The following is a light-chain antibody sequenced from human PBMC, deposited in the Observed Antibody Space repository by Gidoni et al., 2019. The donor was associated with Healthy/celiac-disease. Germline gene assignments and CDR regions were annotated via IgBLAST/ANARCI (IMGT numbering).Light chain of an antibody. CDR1: QGINSA. CDR3: HHYNSYPQT. Sequence: AIQLTQSPSSLSASVGDRVTITCRASQGINSALAWYQQKPGKAPDLLIYHASTLESGVPSRFSGSGAGTDFTLTISSLQPEDFATYYCHHYNSYPQTFGQGTKVEIK. J-gene: IGKJ1*01. CDR2: HAS. V-gene: IGKV1-13*02.